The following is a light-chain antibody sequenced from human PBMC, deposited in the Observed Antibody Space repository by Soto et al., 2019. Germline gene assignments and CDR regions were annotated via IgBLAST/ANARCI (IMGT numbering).Light chain of an antibody. Sequence: DIQMTQSPSTLSASVGDRVTITCRASQSISSWLAWYQLKPGKAPNLLIYKASNLESGVPSRFSGSGSGTEFTLTITSLQPDDFATYYCQQYNSYPWTFGQGTKVEIK. CDR2: KAS. V-gene: IGKV1-5*03. CDR3: QQYNSYPWT. J-gene: IGKJ1*01. CDR1: QSISSW.